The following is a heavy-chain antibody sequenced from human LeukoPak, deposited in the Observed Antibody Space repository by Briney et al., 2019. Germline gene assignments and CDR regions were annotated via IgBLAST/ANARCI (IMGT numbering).Heavy chain of an antibody. D-gene: IGHD2-2*01. J-gene: IGHJ1*01. V-gene: IGHV4-39*01. CDR2: IYFTGNT. Sequence: MPSETLSLTCTVSGDSISSSFFYWGWIRQPPGKGLEWIGNIYFTGNTYYNPSLKSRVTISVDTSKNQISLKLSSVTAADTALYYCARLPDCSSTSCYVVWGQGTLGTVSS. CDR3: ARLPDCSSTSCYVV. CDR1: GDSISSSFFY.